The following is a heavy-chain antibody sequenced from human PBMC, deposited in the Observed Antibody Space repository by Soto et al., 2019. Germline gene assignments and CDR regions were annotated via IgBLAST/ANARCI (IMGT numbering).Heavy chain of an antibody. V-gene: IGHV4-59*08. CDR2: IYYTGST. D-gene: IGHD2-21*02. Sequence: SETLSLTCTVSGGSISSYFWSWIRQPPGKGLEWIGYIYYTGSTNYNPSLKSRVTISVDTSKSQFSLKLSSVTAADTAVYYCARHGPPGTYSASFDYWGYCGTDCYPLDVWGQGTTVTVSS. J-gene: IGHJ6*02. CDR3: ARHGPPGTYSASFDYWGYCGTDCYPLDV. CDR1: GGSISSYF.